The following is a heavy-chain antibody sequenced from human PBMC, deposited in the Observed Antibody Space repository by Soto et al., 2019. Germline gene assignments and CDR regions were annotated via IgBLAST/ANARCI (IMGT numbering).Heavy chain of an antibody. Sequence: QVQLQESGPGLVKPSDTLSLTCIVSGDSITRYYWSWIRQPPGKGLEWIGYIYHSGSTNYNPSLKSRVATSIATSKNQFFLKLSSVTAADPAVYDCARDLFWGKGYFDRWGRGTLGTVSS. V-gene: IGHV4-59*01. J-gene: IGHJ2*01. CDR3: ARDLFWGKGYFDR. D-gene: IGHD7-27*01. CDR1: GDSITRYY. CDR2: IYHSGST.